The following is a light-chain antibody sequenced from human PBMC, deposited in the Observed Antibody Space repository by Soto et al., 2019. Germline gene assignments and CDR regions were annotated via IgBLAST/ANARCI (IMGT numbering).Light chain of an antibody. CDR2: EGS. Sequence: QSVLTQPASVSGSPGQPITISCTGTSSDVGSYNLVSWYQQHPGKAPKLIIYEGSKRPSGVSNRFSGSKSGNTASLTISGLQAEDEADYYCCSYAGSNTWVFGGGTKLTVL. CDR1: SSDVGSYNL. CDR3: CSYAGSNTWV. J-gene: IGLJ3*02. V-gene: IGLV2-23*01.